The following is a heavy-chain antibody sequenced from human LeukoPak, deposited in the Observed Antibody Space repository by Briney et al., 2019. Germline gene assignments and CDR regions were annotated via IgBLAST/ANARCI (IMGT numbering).Heavy chain of an antibody. CDR1: GLNFRNYG. V-gene: IGHV3-30*02. CDR3: ARGPLWFGDLLYDY. J-gene: IGHJ4*02. D-gene: IGHD3-10*01. CDR2: LRFDGTSK. Sequence: GGSLRLSCLPSGLNFRNYGMHSVRQAPGKGPEWAAFLRFDGTSKYYADSVKGRFTISRDNAKNTLYLQMNSLRAEDTAVYYCARGPLWFGDLLYDYWGQGTLVTVSS.